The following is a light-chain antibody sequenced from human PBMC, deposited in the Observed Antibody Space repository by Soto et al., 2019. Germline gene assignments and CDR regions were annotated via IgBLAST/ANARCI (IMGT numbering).Light chain of an antibody. CDR2: DAS. CDR1: QSLGTW. CDR3: QQYNSYSRT. J-gene: IGKJ1*01. Sequence: IQMTQSPSTLSASVGDRVTITCRASQSLGTWLAWYQQKPGKAPKLLIYDASSLESGVPSRFSGSGSGTKFTLTISSLQPDDFATYYCQQYNSYSRTFGQGTKVDIK. V-gene: IGKV1-5*01.